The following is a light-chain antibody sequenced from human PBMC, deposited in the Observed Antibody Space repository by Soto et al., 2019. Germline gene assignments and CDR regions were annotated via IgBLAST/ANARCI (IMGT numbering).Light chain of an antibody. CDR1: QSVSSN. J-gene: IGKJ4*01. CDR2: HAS. CDR3: QQYNKWPVT. Sequence: EIVMTQSQATLSVSPGERATLSCLASQSVSSNLAWYQQKPGQAPRLLIYHASTRATGIPARVSGSSSGTECPLHISSLQSEDVAVYYCQQYNKWPVTVGGGTKVEIK. V-gene: IGKV3-15*01.